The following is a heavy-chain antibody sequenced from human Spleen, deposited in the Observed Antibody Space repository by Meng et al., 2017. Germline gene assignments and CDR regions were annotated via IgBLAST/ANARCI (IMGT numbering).Heavy chain of an antibody. CDR3: AGARSPRIFDY. V-gene: IGHV4-39*07. D-gene: IGHD1-26*01. CDR2: ISSRGCT. Sequence: LQLPRVGPGWVKPSETLSLTLTGAGSSISRGSSYWGWIRQPRGKGLEWIGSISSRGCTYTNPSLKSRVTMSVDESNNQFSLKLSSVTAADTAVYYCAGARSPRIFDYWGQGALVTVSS. CDR1: GSSISRGSSY. J-gene: IGHJ4*02.